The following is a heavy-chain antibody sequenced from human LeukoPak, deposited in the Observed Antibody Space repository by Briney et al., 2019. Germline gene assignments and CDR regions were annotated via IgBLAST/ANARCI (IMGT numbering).Heavy chain of an antibody. J-gene: IGHJ4*02. CDR2: ISYDGSNK. CDR1: GFTLSNYA. V-gene: IGHV3-30-3*01. Sequence: PGGSLRLSCAASGFTLSNYAMHWVRQAPGKGLEWVAVISYDGSNKYYADSVKGRFTISRDNSNNTLYLQMNSLRAEDTAVYYCARRIKQQLDYWGQGTLVTVSS. D-gene: IGHD6-13*01. CDR3: ARRIKQQLDY.